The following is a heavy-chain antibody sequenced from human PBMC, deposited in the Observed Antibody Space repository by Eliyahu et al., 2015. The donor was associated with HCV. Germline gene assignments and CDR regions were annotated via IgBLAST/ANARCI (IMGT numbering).Heavy chain of an antibody. Sequence: QVHLVESGGGVVQPGRSLXLSXAASGFTFSRNSXXWVRQAPGKGLEWVATIWYDDSNKYYAESVKGRFTISRDNSKNMVYLQMNSLRGEDSAVYYCAKDQTGDRVIYWGQGTLVTVSS. D-gene: IGHD3-10*01. CDR1: GFTFSRNS. CDR2: IWYDDSNK. J-gene: IGHJ4*02. V-gene: IGHV3-33*06. CDR3: AKDQTGDRVIY.